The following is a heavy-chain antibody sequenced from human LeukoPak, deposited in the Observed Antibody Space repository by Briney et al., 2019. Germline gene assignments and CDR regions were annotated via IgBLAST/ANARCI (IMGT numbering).Heavy chain of an antibody. CDR3: ARHQGWLQLRTPFDY. J-gene: IGHJ4*02. D-gene: IGHD5-24*01. Sequence: SETLSLTCTVSGGSFSSNSLNWVRIRQPQGKGLDWSRSFYYSVSTYYNPSLKSRVTISVDTSKNQFSLKLSSVTAADTAVYYCARHQGWLQLRTPFDYWGQGTLVTVSS. V-gene: IGHV4-39*01. CDR2: FYYSVST. CDR1: GGSFSSNSLN.